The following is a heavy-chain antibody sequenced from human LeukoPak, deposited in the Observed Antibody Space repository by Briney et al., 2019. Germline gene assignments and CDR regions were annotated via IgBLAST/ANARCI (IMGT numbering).Heavy chain of an antibody. Sequence: SETLSLTCAVYGGSFSGYYWNWIRRPPGKGLEWIGYIYYNGNTNYSPSLKSRVTMSVDTSKNLFSLKVSSVTAADTAVYYCARGRSNYYGMDVWGQGTTVTVFS. CDR3: ARGRSNYYGMDV. CDR1: GGSFSGYY. J-gene: IGHJ6*02. V-gene: IGHV4-59*01. CDR2: IYYNGNT. D-gene: IGHD1-26*01.